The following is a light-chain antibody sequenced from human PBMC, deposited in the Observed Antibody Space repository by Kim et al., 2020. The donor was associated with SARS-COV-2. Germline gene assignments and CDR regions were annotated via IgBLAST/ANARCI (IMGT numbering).Light chain of an antibody. CDR2: KDN. CDR1: TLPEKQ. V-gene: IGLV3-25*03. Sequence: SQEQTARITCSGDTLPEKQTYWYQQKSGQAPILVIYKDNERPSGIPGRFSGSSSGTTVTLTISGVQAEDDADYYCQSADGSGTYVFGTGTKVTVL. CDR3: QSADGSGTYV. J-gene: IGLJ1*01.